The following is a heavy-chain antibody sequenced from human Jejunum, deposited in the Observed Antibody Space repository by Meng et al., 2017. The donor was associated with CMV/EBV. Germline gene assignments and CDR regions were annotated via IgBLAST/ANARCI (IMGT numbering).Heavy chain of an antibody. V-gene: IGHV1-18*01. J-gene: IGHJ4*02. D-gene: IGHD1-26*01. CDR1: ITSR. CDR3: ARGLLRGTTTYYPREFDY. CDR2: IRGHNGNT. Sequence: ITSRVRWVRQAPVQALEWMGWIRGHNGNTNSAQKFQGRLTMTIDTSTRTAYMDLRSLRSDATAVYYCARGLLRGTTTYYPREFDYWGQGTLVTVSS.